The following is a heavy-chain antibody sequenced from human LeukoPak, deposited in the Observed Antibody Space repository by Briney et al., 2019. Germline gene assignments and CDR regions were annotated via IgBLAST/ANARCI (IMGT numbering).Heavy chain of an antibody. J-gene: IGHJ4*02. V-gene: IGHV4-30-4*02. Sequence: PSETLSLTCTVTGGSISSGDYYWSWIRQPPGKGLEWIGYIYYSGSTYYNPSLKSRVTISVDTSKNQFSLKLSSVTAADTAVYYCARVLDTAMGIGSVYFDYWGQGTLVTVSS. CDR3: ARVLDTAMGIGSVYFDY. CDR1: GGSISSGDYY. D-gene: IGHD5-18*01. CDR2: IYYSGST.